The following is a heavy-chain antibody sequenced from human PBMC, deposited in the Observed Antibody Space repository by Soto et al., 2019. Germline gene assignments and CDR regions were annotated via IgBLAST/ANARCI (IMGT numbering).Heavy chain of an antibody. J-gene: IGHJ6*02. D-gene: IGHD2-15*01. CDR1: GFTFSSYA. Sequence: PGGSLRLSCAASGFTFSSYAMHWVRQAPGKGLEWVAVISYDGSNKYYADSVKGRFTISRDNSKNTLYLQMNSLRAEDTAVYYCARDGGYCSGGSCSSTVSYYYYYGMDVWGQGTTVTVS. V-gene: IGHV3-30-3*01. CDR2: ISYDGSNK. CDR3: ARDGGYCSGGSCSSTVSYYYYYGMDV.